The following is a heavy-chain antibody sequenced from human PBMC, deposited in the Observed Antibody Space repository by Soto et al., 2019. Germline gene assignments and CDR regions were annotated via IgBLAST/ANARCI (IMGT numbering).Heavy chain of an antibody. D-gene: IGHD3-16*01. Sequence: QVQLVEPGGGVVQPGRSLRLSCAASGFKFKDYGMHWVRQAPGKGLEWVAVVWHDGKRKDYRDAVKGRFTISRDNSKSMLYLETTSLTVEDTGVYYCARDWGSDSGMDVWGQGTTITI. CDR2: VWHDGKRK. J-gene: IGHJ6*02. CDR1: GFKFKDYG. V-gene: IGHV3-33*01. CDR3: ARDWGSDSGMDV.